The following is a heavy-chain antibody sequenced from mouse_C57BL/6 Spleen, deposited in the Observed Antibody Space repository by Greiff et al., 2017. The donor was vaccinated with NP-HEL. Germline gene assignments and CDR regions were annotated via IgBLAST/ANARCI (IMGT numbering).Heavy chain of an antibody. CDR2: ISGGGGNT. D-gene: IGHD1-3*01. J-gene: IGHJ3*01. V-gene: IGHV5-9*01. Sequence: DVKLVESGGGLVKPGGSLKLSCAASGFTFSSYTMSWVRQTPEKRLEWVATISGGGGNTYYPDSVKGRFTISRDNAKNTLYLQMSSLRSEDTALYNCARQAPEALFAYWGQGTLVTVSA. CDR3: ARQAPEALFAY. CDR1: GFTFSSYT.